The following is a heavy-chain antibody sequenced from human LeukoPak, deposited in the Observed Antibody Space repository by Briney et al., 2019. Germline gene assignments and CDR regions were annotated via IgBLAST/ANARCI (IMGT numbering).Heavy chain of an antibody. CDR2: FDPEDGET. V-gene: IGHV1-24*01. CDR1: GYTLTELS. D-gene: IGHD6-19*01. J-gene: IGHJ4*02. CDR3: ATDREYSSGWAFDY. Sequence: GASVKVSCKVSGYTLTELSMHWVRQAPGKGLEWMGGFDPEDGETIYAQKFQGRVTMTEDTSTDTAYMELSSLRSEDTAVYYCATDREYSSGWAFDYWGQGTLVTVSS.